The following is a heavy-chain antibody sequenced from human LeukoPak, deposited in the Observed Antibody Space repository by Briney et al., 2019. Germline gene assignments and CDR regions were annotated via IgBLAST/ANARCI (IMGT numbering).Heavy chain of an antibody. V-gene: IGHV3-33*01. CDR3: ASGPHYDSSGAFDY. CDR2: IWYDGSNK. D-gene: IGHD3-22*01. CDR1: GFTFSSYG. Sequence: GSLLLSCAASGFTFSSYGKHGVRQAPGKGREWGAVIWYDGSNKYYADSVKGRFTISRDNSKNTLYLQMNSLRAEDTAVYYCASGPHYDSSGAFDYWGQGTLVTVSS. J-gene: IGHJ4*02.